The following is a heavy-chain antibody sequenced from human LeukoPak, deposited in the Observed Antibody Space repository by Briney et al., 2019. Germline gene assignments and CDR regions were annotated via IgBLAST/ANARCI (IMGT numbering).Heavy chain of an antibody. D-gene: IGHD6-19*01. Sequence: PGGSLRLSCAASGFTFSSYSMNWVRQAPGKGLEWVSYISSSSSTIYYADSVKGRFTISRDNAKNSLYLQMNSLRAEDTAVYYCARESNRWLAYPRYYMDVWGKGTTVTVSS. J-gene: IGHJ6*03. V-gene: IGHV3-48*01. CDR3: ARESNRWLAYPRYYMDV. CDR2: ISSSSSTI. CDR1: GFTFSSYS.